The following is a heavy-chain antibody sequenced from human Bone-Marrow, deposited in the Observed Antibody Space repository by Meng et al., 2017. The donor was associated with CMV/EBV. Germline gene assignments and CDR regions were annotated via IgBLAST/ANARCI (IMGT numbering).Heavy chain of an antibody. CDR3: ARDRLAYCGGDCSDGENWFDP. J-gene: IGHJ5*02. D-gene: IGHD2-21*01. Sequence: GESLKIPCAASGFTFSSYSMNWVRQAPGKGLEWVSSISSSSSYIYYADSVKGRFTISRDNAKNSLYLQMNSLRAEDTAVYYCARDRLAYCGGDCSDGENWFDPWGQGTLVTVSS. V-gene: IGHV3-21*01. CDR2: ISSSSSYI. CDR1: GFTFSSYS.